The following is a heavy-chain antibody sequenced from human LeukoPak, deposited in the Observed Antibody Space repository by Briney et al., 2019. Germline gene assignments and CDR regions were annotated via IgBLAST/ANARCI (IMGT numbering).Heavy chain of an antibody. D-gene: IGHD2-2*01. CDR2: IYHSGST. CDR3: ARSRSSYFDY. Sequence: SETLSLTCAVSGYSISSGYYWGWIRQPPGKGLEWIGSIYHSGSTYYNPSHKSRVTMSVDTSKNQFSLKLSSVTAADTAVYYCARSRSSYFDYWGQGTLVTVSS. V-gene: IGHV4-38-2*01. CDR1: GYSISSGYY. J-gene: IGHJ4*02.